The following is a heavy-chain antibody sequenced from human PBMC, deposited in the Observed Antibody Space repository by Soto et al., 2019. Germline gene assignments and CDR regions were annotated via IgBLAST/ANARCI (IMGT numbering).Heavy chain of an antibody. Sequence: SETLSLTCPVSGGSISSYYWSWIRQPPGKGLEWIGYIYYSGSTNYNPSLKSRVTISVDTSKNQFSLKLSSVTAADTAVYYCASSNIAAAGFYYYGMDVWGRGTTVTV. V-gene: IGHV4-59*01. D-gene: IGHD6-13*01. CDR3: ASSNIAAAGFYYYGMDV. J-gene: IGHJ6*02. CDR1: GGSISSYY. CDR2: IYYSGST.